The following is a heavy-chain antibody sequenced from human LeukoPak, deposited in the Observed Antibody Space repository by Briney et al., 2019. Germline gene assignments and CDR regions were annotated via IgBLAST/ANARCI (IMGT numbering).Heavy chain of an antibody. D-gene: IGHD1-26*01. Sequence: GASVKVSCKASGYTFTSYDINWVRQATGQGLEWMGWMNPNSGNTGYAQKFQGRVTITRNTSISTAYMELSSLRSEDTAVYYCATDHPWDGHRVLNRWGQGTLVTVSS. CDR2: MNPNSGNT. CDR1: GYTFTSYD. V-gene: IGHV1-8*03. J-gene: IGHJ4*02. CDR3: ATDHPWDGHRVLNR.